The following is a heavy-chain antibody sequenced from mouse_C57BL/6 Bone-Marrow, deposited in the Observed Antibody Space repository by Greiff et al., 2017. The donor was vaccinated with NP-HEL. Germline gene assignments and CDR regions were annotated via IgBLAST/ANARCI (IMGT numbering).Heavy chain of an antibody. CDR1: GYSITSGYY. J-gene: IGHJ2*01. D-gene: IGHD2-12*01. CDR3: ARGYLYYFDY. Sequence: DVQLQESGPGLVKPSQSLSLTCSVTGYSITSGYYWYWIRQFPGNKLEWMGYISYDCSTNYNPSLQNRISLTRDTSKNHFFLKLNSVTTEDTATYYCARGYLYYFDYWGQGTTLTVSA. V-gene: IGHV3-6*01. CDR2: ISYDCST.